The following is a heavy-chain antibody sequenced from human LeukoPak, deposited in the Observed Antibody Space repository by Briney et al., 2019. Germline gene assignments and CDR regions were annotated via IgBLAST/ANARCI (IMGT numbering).Heavy chain of an antibody. Sequence: GGSLSLSCAASGFTVSSNYMSWVRQAPGKGLEWVSVIYSGGSTYYADSVKGRSTISRDSSKNTLYLQMNSLRAEDTAVYYCASEQFAFGLFDYLGQGTLVTVSS. D-gene: IGHD3/OR15-3a*01. CDR1: GFTVSSNY. J-gene: IGHJ4*02. CDR3: ASEQFAFGLFDY. V-gene: IGHV3-53*01. CDR2: IYSGGST.